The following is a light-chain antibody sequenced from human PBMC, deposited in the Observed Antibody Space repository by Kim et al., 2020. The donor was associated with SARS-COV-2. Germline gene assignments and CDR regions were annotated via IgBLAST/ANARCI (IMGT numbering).Light chain of an antibody. CDR2: WAS. Sequence: RATINCKSSQSVFYISNNKDYLAWYQQKPGQPPKLLLYWASTRESGVPDRFSGSGSGTDFTLTISSLQAEDVAVYYCQQYFNTPYTFGQGTKLEI. V-gene: IGKV4-1*01. CDR3: QQYFNTPYT. J-gene: IGKJ2*01. CDR1: QSVFYISNNKDY.